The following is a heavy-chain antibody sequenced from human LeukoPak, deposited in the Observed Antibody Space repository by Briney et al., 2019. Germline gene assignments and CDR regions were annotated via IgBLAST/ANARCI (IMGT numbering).Heavy chain of an antibody. V-gene: IGHV5-51*01. Sequence: GESLKISCKGSGYSFTSYWIGWVRQMPGKGLEWMGIIYPGDSDTRYSPSFQGQVTISSDKSRNHFSLDLRSVTAADTAIYYCIRNNYYALGTHNFDYWGHGILVTVSP. J-gene: IGHJ4*01. D-gene: IGHD3-10*01. CDR3: IRNNYYALGTHNFDY. CDR1: GYSFTSYW. CDR2: IYPGDSDT.